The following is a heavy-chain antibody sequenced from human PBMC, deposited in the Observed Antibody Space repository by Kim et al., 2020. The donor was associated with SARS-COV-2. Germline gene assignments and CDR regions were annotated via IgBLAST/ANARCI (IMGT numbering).Heavy chain of an antibody. CDR1: GDSVSSYAYP. Sequence: SETLSLTCTVSGDSVSSYAYPWTWFRQPPGKGLEWIGYTANTNYNPSLRSRVTISFDTSTNQFFLRLSSVTAADTAVYYCARHKRNTSVFESWGQGILVTVSS. J-gene: IGHJ4*02. V-gene: IGHV4-61*08. CDR3: ARHKRNTSVFES. CDR2: TANT. D-gene: IGHD1-1*01.